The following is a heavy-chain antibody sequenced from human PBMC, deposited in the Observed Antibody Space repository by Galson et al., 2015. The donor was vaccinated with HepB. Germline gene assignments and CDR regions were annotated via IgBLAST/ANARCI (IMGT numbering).Heavy chain of an antibody. CDR1: GGSTSYYY. V-gene: IGHV4-59*08. J-gene: IGHJ6*02. D-gene: IGHD6-19*01. CDR2: SFFGGNT. Sequence: ETLSLTCTVSGGSTSYYYWSWIRQPPGKGLEWIGYSFFGGNTNYNPSLKSRVSISGDTSKNQFSLKLSSVTAADMAVYYCARHVVKGGSGWYGYYYGMDVWGQGTTVTVSS. CDR3: ARHVVKGGSGWYGYYYGMDV.